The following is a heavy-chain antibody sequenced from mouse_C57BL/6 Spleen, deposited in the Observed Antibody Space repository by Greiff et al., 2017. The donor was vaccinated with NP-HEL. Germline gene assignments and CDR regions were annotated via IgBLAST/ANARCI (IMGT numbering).Heavy chain of an antibody. J-gene: IGHJ2*01. V-gene: IGHV1-81*01. CDR2: IYPRSGNT. CDR3: ARGGTTVDYFDY. Sequence: VQLQQSGAELARPGASVKLSCKASGYTFTSYGISWVKQRTGQGLEWIGEIYPRSGNTYYNEKFKGKATRTADKSSSPAYMELRSLTSEDSAVYFCARGGTTVDYFDYWGQGTTLTVSS. CDR1: GYTFTSYG. D-gene: IGHD1-1*01.